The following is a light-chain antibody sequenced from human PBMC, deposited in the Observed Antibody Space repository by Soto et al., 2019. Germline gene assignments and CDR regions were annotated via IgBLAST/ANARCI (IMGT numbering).Light chain of an antibody. J-gene: IGLJ1*01. CDR2: RNN. V-gene: IGLV1-47*01. CDR1: SSNIGSNY. CDR3: SAWDDSLSGYV. Sequence: QSVLTQPPSASGTPGQRVTISCSGSSSNIGSNYVYWYQQLPGTAPKIIIYRNNQRPSGVPERISGSKSGTSASLAISGLRSEDEADYYCSAWDDSLSGYVFGTGTKVTVL.